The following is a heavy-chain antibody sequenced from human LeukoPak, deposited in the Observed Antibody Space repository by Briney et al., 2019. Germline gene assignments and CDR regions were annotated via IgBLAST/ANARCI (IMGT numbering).Heavy chain of an antibody. CDR2: ISSSSSYI. CDR1: GFTFSSYS. Sequence: GGSLRLSCAASGFTFSSYSMNWVRQAPGKGLEWVSSISSSSSYIYYADSVKGRFTISRDNAKNSLYLQMNSLRAEDTAVYYCAREGAGCSGGSCYWARWTNDAFDIWGQGTMVTVSS. D-gene: IGHD2-15*01. CDR3: AREGAGCSGGSCYWARWTNDAFDI. V-gene: IGHV3-21*01. J-gene: IGHJ3*02.